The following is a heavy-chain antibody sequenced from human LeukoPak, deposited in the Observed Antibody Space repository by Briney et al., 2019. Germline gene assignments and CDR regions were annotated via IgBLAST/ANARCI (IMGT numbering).Heavy chain of an antibody. CDR2: ISGSGGST. Sequence: GGSLRLSCAASGFAFSSYAMSWVRQAPGKGLEWVSAISGSGGSTYYADSVKGRFTISRDNSTNMLYLQMNSLRAEDTAVYYCARTPAYCGGDCYSTFDHWGQGTLVTVSS. J-gene: IGHJ4*02. V-gene: IGHV3-23*01. D-gene: IGHD2-21*02. CDR3: ARTPAYCGGDCYSTFDH. CDR1: GFAFSSYA.